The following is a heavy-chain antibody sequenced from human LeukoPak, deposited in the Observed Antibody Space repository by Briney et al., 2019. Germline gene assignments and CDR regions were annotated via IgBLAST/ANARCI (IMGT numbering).Heavy chain of an antibody. CDR3: ARDCGGDCYFPPDAFDI. CDR1: GYTFTSYY. CDR2: INPSGGST. Sequence: ASVKVSCKASGYTFTSYYMHWVRQAPGQGLEWMGIINPSGGSTSYAQKFQGRVTMTRDTSTSTDYMELSSLRSEDTAVYYCARDCGGDCYFPPDAFDIWGQGTMVTVSS. D-gene: IGHD2-21*02. V-gene: IGHV1-46*01. J-gene: IGHJ3*02.